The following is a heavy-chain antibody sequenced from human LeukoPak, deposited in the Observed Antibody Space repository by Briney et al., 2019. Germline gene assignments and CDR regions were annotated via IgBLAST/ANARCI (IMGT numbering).Heavy chain of an antibody. CDR1: GGSFNGYY. Sequence: SETLSLTCAVYGGSFNGYYWTWLRQPPGKGLEWIGEINRGGSTDYNSSLKSRVTISVDTSKNQFSLRLSSVTAADTAVYYCARGRGSGSYYHYWGQGTLVTVSS. CDR3: ARGRGSGSYYHY. CDR2: INRGGST. D-gene: IGHD3-10*01. V-gene: IGHV4-34*01. J-gene: IGHJ4*02.